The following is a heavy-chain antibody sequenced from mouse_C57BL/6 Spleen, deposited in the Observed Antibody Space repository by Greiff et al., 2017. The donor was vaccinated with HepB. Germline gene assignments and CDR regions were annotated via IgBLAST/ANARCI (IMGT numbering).Heavy chain of an antibody. J-gene: IGHJ4*01. Sequence: EVQLQQSGPELVKPGASVKISCKASGYTFTDYYMNWVKQSHGKSLEWIGDINPNNGGTSYNQKFKGKATLTVDKSSSTAYMELRSLTSEDSAVYYCARGDSRMDYWGQGTSVTVSS. CDR1: GYTFTDYY. CDR2: INPNNGGT. CDR3: ARGDSRMDY. V-gene: IGHV1-26*01. D-gene: IGHD3-3*01.